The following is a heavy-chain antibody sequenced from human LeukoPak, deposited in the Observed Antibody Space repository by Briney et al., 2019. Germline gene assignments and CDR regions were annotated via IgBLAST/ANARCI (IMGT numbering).Heavy chain of an antibody. D-gene: IGHD6-19*01. V-gene: IGHV3-30-3*01. CDR3: ARGGAYSSGWTPGGAFDI. Sequence: GGSLRLSCAASGFTFSSYAMHWVRQAPGKGLKWVAVISYDGSNKYYADSVKGRFTISRDNSKNTLYLQMNSLRAEDTAVYYCARGGAYSSGWTPGGAFDIWGQGTMVTVSS. CDR1: GFTFSSYA. CDR2: ISYDGSNK. J-gene: IGHJ3*02.